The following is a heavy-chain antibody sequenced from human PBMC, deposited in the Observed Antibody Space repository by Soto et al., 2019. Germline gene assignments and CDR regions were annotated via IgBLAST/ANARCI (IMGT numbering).Heavy chain of an antibody. Sequence: SETLSLTCTVSGGSISSGGYYWSWIRQHPGKGLEWIGYIYYSGSTYYNPSLKSRVTISVDTSKNQFSLKLSSVTAADTAVYYCASDSYDSFGLDYWGQGNLVTVSS. CDR3: ASDSYDSFGLDY. CDR2: IYYSGST. CDR1: GGSISSGGYY. J-gene: IGHJ4*02. D-gene: IGHD5-18*01. V-gene: IGHV4-31*03.